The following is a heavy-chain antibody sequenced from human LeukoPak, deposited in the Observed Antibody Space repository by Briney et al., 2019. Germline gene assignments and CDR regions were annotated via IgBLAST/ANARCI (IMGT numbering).Heavy chain of an antibody. CDR2: IYYSGST. CDR1: GGSISSYH. Sequence: SETLSLTCTVSGGSISSYHWSWIRQPPGKGLEWIGYIYYSGSTNYNPSLKSRVTISVDTSKNQFSLKLSSVTAADTAVYYCARVLGSSWQDYYYYGMDVWGQGTTVTVSS. D-gene: IGHD6-13*01. V-gene: IGHV4-59*01. CDR3: ARVLGSSWQDYYYYGMDV. J-gene: IGHJ6*02.